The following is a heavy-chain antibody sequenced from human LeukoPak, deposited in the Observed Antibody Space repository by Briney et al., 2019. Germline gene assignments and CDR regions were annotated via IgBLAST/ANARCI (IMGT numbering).Heavy chain of an antibody. V-gene: IGHV3-48*01. CDR3: ARFRTWGDKAFDY. Sequence: GGSLRLSCAASGFTFNAFGVNWVRQAPGKGLEWVSYIGTTSGAIYYADSVKGRFTISRDSAKNSLYLQMNSLRAEDTAVYYCARFRTWGDKAFDYWGQGTLVTVSS. J-gene: IGHJ4*02. D-gene: IGHD2-21*02. CDR2: IGTTSGAI. CDR1: GFTFNAFG.